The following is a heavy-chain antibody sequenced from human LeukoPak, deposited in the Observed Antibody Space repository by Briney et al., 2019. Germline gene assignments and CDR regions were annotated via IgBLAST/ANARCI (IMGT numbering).Heavy chain of an antibody. CDR1: GFTFSNAW. D-gene: IGHD1-26*01. V-gene: IGHV3-15*01. J-gene: IGHJ4*02. Sequence: GGSLRLSCAASGFTFSNAWMSWVRQAPGKGLEWVGCIKSKTDGGTTDYAAPVKGRFTISRDDSKNTLYLQMNSLKTEDTAVYYCTTMKGSLVWGQGTLVTVSS. CDR3: TTMKGSLV. CDR2: IKSKTDGGTT.